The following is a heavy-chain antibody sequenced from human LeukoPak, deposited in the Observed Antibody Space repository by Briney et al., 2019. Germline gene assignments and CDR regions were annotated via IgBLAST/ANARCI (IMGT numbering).Heavy chain of an antibody. J-gene: IGHJ5*02. Sequence: GGSLRLSCEASGFTFSSYWMSWVRQAPGKGLEWVANIEDDGSEKYYVDSVKGRFTISRDNAKNSLYLQMNSLRAEDTAVYYCVPHYGGNSGAWGQGTLVTVSS. CDR2: IEDDGSEK. CDR1: GFTFSSYW. V-gene: IGHV3-7*01. CDR3: VPHYGGNSGA. D-gene: IGHD4-23*01.